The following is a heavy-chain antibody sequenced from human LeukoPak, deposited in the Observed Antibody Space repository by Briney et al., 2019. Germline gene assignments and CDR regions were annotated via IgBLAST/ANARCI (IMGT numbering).Heavy chain of an antibody. CDR3: ARGLYCGGDCYYYFDY. D-gene: IGHD2-21*01. Sequence: SVKVSCKASGGTFSSYAISWVRQAPGPGLEWMGGIIPIFGTANYAQKFQGRVTITADESTSTAYMELSSLRSEDTAVYYCARGLYCGGDCYYYFDYWGQGTLVTVSS. V-gene: IGHV1-69*01. CDR1: GGTFSSYA. J-gene: IGHJ4*02. CDR2: IIPIFGTA.